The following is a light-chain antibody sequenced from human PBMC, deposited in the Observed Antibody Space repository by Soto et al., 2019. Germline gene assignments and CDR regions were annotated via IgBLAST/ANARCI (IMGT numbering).Light chain of an antibody. V-gene: IGKV1-5*01. CDR1: QSISSW. CDR2: DAS. J-gene: IGKJ3*01. CDR3: QQYNSSRGFT. Sequence: DIQMTQSPSTLSASVGDRVTITCRARQSISSWLAWYQQKPGKAPKLLIYDASSLESGVPSRFSGSGSGTEFTLTISSLQPDDFATYYCQQYNSSRGFTFGPGTKVDIK.